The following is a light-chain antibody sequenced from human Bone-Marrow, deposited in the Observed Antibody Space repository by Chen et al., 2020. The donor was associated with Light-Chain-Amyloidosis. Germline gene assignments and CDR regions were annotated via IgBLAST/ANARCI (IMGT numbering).Light chain of an antibody. CDR2: DVS. CDR1: SSAVGSSEF. CDR3: CSYAGTRV. J-gene: IGLJ3*02. V-gene: IGLV2-23*02. Sequence: QSAVTQPASVFGSPEPSITISCTGTSSAVGSSEFVSWYQQHPGKAPQLIIFDVSKRPSGVSNRFSGSKSGNTASLTISGLQAEDEADYDCCSYAGTRVFGGGTKLTVL.